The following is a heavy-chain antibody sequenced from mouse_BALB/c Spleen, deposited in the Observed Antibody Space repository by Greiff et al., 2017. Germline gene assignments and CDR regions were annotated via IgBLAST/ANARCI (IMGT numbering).Heavy chain of an antibody. Sequence: VHVKQSGPELVKPGASVMVSCTASGYAFTSYNMYWVKQSHGKSLEWIGYINPYNDGTKYNEKFKGKATLTSDKSSSTAYMELSSLTSEDSAVYYGARRDYYGSSIDYWGQGTTLTVAS. J-gene: IGHJ2*01. V-gene: IGHV1-14*01. CDR1: GYAFTSYN. D-gene: IGHD1-1*01. CDR3: ARRDYYGSSIDY. CDR2: INPYNDGT.